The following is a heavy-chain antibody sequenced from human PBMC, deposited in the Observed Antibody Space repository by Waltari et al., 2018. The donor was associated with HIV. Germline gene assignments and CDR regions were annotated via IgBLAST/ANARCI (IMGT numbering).Heavy chain of an antibody. CDR1: GFPFGDYA. J-gene: IGHJ4*02. CDR2: IRSKAYGGTT. CDR3: TRGTFTVTYYFDY. Sequence: EVQLGDSGGGWVQPVRSLRLSCATSGFPFGDYAMIWFRQAPGKGLEWVGFIRSKAYGGTTQYAASVKGRFTISRDDSKSIAYLQMNSLKTEDTALYYCTRGTFTVTYYFDYWGRGTLVTVSS. V-gene: IGHV3-49*03. D-gene: IGHD4-17*01.